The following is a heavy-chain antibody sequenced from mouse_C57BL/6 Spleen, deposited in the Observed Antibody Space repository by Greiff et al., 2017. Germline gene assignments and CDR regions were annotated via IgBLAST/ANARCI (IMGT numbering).Heavy chain of an antibody. Sequence: VQLQQSGPVLVKPGASVKMSCKASGYTFTDYYITWVKQSPGQGLEWIGVIYPDNGGTSYNQKFKGKATLTVDKSSSTAYMELNSVTSEDSAVYECARRGAYGSPDYWGQGTTLTVSS. CDR2: IYPDNGGT. CDR3: ARRGAYGSPDY. D-gene: IGHD1-1*01. J-gene: IGHJ2*01. CDR1: GYTFTDYY. V-gene: IGHV1-19*01.